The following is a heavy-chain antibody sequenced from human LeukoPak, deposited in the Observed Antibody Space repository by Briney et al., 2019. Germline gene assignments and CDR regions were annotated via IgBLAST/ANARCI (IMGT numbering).Heavy chain of an antibody. CDR2: ISGSGSST. V-gene: IGHV3-23*01. Sequence: PGGSLRLSCAASGFTFRRYGMSWVRQAPEKGLEWVSAISGSGSSTYYGDSVKGRFTISRDNAKNSLYLQMNSLRAEDTAVYYCARELMYDIFGPFDIWGQGTMVTVSS. CDR3: ARELMYDIFGPFDI. D-gene: IGHD3-9*01. CDR1: GFTFRRYG. J-gene: IGHJ3*02.